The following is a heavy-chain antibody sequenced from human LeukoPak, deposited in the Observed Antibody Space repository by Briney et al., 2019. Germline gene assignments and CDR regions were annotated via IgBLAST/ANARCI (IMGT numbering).Heavy chain of an antibody. CDR2: INTKTGNP. J-gene: IGHJ6*03. D-gene: IGHD2/OR15-2a*01. CDR3: ARDYFAREYYYYYYMDV. Sequence: GASVKISCKASGYTFTSYPVNWVRQAPGQGLEWMGWINTKTGNPTYAQGFTGRFVFSLDTSVSTAYLQISSLQAEDTAVYYCARDYFAREYYYYYYMDVWGKGTTVTVSS. CDR1: GYTFTSYP. V-gene: IGHV7-4-1*02.